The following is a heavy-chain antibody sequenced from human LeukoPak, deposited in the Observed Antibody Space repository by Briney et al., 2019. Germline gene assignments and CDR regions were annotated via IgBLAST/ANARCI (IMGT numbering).Heavy chain of an antibody. D-gene: IGHD3-10*01. CDR3: ATVGFGELLPYYFDY. V-gene: IGHV1-8*01. CDR2: MNPNSGNT. J-gene: IGHJ4*02. Sequence: GASVKVSCKASGYTFTSYDINWVRQATGQGLEWMGWMNPNSGNTGYAQKFQGRVTMTEDTSTDTAYMELSSLRSEDTAVYYCATVGFGELLPYYFDYWGQGTLVTVSS. CDR1: GYTFTSYD.